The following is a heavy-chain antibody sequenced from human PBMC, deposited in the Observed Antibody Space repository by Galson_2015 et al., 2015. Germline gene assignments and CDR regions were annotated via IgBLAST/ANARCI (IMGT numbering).Heavy chain of an antibody. CDR2: ISSSGSTI. CDR3: ARGEATYFWSGYYTPFDY. CDR1: GFTFSSYE. J-gene: IGHJ4*02. Sequence: SLRLSCAASGFTFSSYEMNWVRQAPGKGLEWVSYISSSGSTIYYADSVKGRFTISRDNAKNSLYLQMNSLRAEDTAVYYCARGEATYFWSGYYTPFDYWGQGTLVTVSS. D-gene: IGHD3-3*01. V-gene: IGHV3-48*03.